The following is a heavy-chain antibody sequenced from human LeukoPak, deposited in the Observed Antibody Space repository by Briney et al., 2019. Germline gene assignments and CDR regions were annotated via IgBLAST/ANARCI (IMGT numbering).Heavy chain of an antibody. Sequence: PVGSLRLSCAASGFTVSANYMSWVRQAPGKGLEWVSVIYGGGSTYYADSVKGRFTIFRDSSKNTLYLQMNSLRAEDTAVYCCARDNGYNSGSLGYWGQGTLVTVSS. CDR1: GFTVSANY. CDR2: IYGGGST. V-gene: IGHV3-66*02. CDR3: ARDNGYNSGSLGY. J-gene: IGHJ4*02. D-gene: IGHD6-19*01.